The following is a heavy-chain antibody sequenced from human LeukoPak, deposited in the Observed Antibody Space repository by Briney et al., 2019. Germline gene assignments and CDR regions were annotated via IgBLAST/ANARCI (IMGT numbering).Heavy chain of an antibody. D-gene: IGHD3-22*01. CDR2: ISGSGSNT. CDR3: AKGNYDSRGHFDY. V-gene: IGHV3-23*01. J-gene: IGHJ4*02. Sequence: PGGSLRLSCAASGFTFSSYAMTWVRQAPGKGLEWVSGISGSGSNTYYADSVRGRFTISRDNSKNTLYLQMNSLRAEDTAAYYCAKGNYDSRGHFDYWGQGTLVSVSS. CDR1: GFTFSSYA.